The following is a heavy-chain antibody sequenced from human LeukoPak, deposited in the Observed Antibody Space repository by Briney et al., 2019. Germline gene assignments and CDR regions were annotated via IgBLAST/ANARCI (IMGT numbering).Heavy chain of an antibody. CDR1: GYTFTGYY. CDR3: VPSANYYYFDY. J-gene: IGHJ4*02. Sequence: ASVKVSCKASGYTFTGYYMHWVRQAPGQGLEWMGWINPNSGGTNYPQKFQGRLTMTRDTSISTAYMELSRLGSDDTAVYYCVPSANYYYFDYWGQGTLVTVSS. CDR2: INPNSGGT. V-gene: IGHV1-2*02. D-gene: IGHD4/OR15-4a*01.